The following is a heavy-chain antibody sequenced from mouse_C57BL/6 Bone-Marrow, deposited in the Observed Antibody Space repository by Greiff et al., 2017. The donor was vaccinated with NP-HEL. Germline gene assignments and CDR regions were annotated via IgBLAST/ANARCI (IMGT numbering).Heavy chain of an antibody. V-gene: IGHV1-69*01. CDR3: ASGQLRLSAWFAY. J-gene: IGHJ3*01. CDR1: GYTFTSYW. D-gene: IGHD3-2*02. Sequence: QVQLQQPGAELVMPGASVKLSCKASGYTFTSYWMHWVKQRPGQGLEWIGEIDPSDSYTNYNQKFKGKSTLTVDKSSSTAYMQLSSLTSEDAAVYYCASGQLRLSAWFAYWGQGTLVTVSA. CDR2: IDPSDSYT.